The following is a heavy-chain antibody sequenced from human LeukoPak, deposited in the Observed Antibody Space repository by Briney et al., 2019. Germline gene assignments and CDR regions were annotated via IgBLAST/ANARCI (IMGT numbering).Heavy chain of an antibody. CDR3: ARGPSVVRGLITAASGYFDY. J-gene: IGHJ4*02. D-gene: IGHD3-10*01. Sequence: ASVKVSCKASGYTFTNFDINWVRQATGQGLEWMGWMNPNTGNAGYAQKFQDRVTITWDASISTAYMDLSSLRSEDTAVYYCARGPSVVRGLITAASGYFDYWGQGTLVTVSS. CDR1: GYTFTNFD. CDR2: MNPNTGNA. V-gene: IGHV1-8*03.